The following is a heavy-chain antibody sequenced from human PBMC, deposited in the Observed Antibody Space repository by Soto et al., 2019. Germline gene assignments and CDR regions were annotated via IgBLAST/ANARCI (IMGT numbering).Heavy chain of an antibody. V-gene: IGHV4-39*01. CDR1: GDSISNSRFY. J-gene: IGHJ5*02. CDR3: ARDFFDSSDYNTNWFDP. Sequence: SETLSLTCSVSGDSISNSRFYWAWIRQPPGEGLEWIGSIYHTGNAYYNPSLKSRVTISVDTSKNQFSLKLTSVTAADAALYYCARDFFDSSDYNTNWFDPWGQGTLVTVSS. CDR2: IYHTGNA. D-gene: IGHD3-22*01.